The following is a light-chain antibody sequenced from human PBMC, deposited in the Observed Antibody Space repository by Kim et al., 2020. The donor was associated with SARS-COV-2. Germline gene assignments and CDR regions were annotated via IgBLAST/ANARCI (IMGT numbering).Light chain of an antibody. Sequence: SVSPGQTASITCSGDKLGDKYACWYQQKPGQSPVLVIYQDSKRPSGIPERFSGSNSGNTATLTISGTQAMDEADYYCQAWDMTTVVFGGGTQLTVL. J-gene: IGLJ2*01. CDR2: QDS. CDR1: KLGDKY. CDR3: QAWDMTTVV. V-gene: IGLV3-1*01.